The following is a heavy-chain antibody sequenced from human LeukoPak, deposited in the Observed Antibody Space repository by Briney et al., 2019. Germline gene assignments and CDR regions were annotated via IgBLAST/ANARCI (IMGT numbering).Heavy chain of an antibody. CDR2: IYHSGST. CDR3: ARVSSGATTVDY. J-gene: IGHJ4*02. Sequence: SETLSLTCAVPGGSISSSNWWSWVRQPPGKGLEWIGEIYHSGSTNYNPSLKSRVTISVDKSKNQFSLKLSSVTAADTAVYYCARVSSGATTVDYWGQGTLVTVSS. D-gene: IGHD1-26*01. V-gene: IGHV4-4*02. CDR1: GGSISSSNW.